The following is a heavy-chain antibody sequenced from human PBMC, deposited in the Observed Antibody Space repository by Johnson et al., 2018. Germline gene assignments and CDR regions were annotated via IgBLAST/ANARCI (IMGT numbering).Heavy chain of an antibody. CDR1: GFTFSNAW. D-gene: IGHD5-24*01. Sequence: QVQLVESGGGLVKPGGSLRLSCAASGFTFSNAWMSWVRQAPGKGLEWVAVIWYEGSNKYYADSVKGRFTISRDNAKTTLYLQMNSLRAEDTAVYYCAGQYGYNWDDAFDIWGQGTMVTVSS. J-gene: IGHJ3*02. CDR2: IWYEGSNK. V-gene: IGHV3-33*08. CDR3: AGQYGYNWDDAFDI.